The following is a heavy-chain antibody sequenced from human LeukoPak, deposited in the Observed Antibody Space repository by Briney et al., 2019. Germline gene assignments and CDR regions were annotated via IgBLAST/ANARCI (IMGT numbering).Heavy chain of an antibody. CDR1: GFTFSSYA. CDR2: ISGSGGST. J-gene: IGHJ4*02. Sequence: PGGSLRLSCAASGFTFSSYAMSWVRQARGKGLEWVSAISGSGGSTYYADSVKGRFTISRDNSKNTLYLQLNSLRAEDTAVYYCAKDKYNWNYGEFDYWGQGTLVTVSS. CDR3: AKDKYNWNYGEFDY. D-gene: IGHD1-7*01. V-gene: IGHV3-23*01.